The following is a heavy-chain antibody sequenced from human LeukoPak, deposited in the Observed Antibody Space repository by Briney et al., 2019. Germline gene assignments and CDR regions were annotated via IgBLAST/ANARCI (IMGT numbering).Heavy chain of an antibody. V-gene: IGHV1-18*01. CDR2: VSAYNGNT. CDR1: GYTFTSYG. J-gene: IGHJ4*02. D-gene: IGHD5-18*01. CDR3: ARTRGAQWIQLWLFDY. Sequence: GASVKVSCKASGYTFTSYGISWVRQAPGQGLEWMGWVSAYNGNTDYAQKLQGRVTMTTDTSTSTAYMELRSLRSDDTAVYYCARTRGAQWIQLWLFDYWGQGTLVTVSS.